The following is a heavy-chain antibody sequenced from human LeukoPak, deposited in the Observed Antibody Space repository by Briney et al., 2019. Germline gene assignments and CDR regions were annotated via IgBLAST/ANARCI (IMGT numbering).Heavy chain of an antibody. CDR1: GFTFSNYW. CDR3: ARAPPSSGYSYHFDI. CDR2: IYIDGTGT. V-gene: IGHV3-74*01. D-gene: IGHD5-18*01. Sequence: PGGSLRLSCAASGFTFSNYWMHWVRQAPGKGLVWVSCIYIDGTGTFYADSVKGRFTISRDNAKNTLYLQMNSLRVEDTAVYYCARAPPSSGYSYHFDIWGQGTMVTVSS. J-gene: IGHJ3*02.